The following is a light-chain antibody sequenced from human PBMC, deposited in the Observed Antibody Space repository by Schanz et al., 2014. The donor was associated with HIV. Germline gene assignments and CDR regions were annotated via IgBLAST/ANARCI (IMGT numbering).Light chain of an antibody. Sequence: QSVLTQPPSASGTPGQRVTISCSGSSSNIGSNTVNWYQQLPGTAPKLLIYSNNQRPSGVPDRFSGSKSGTSASLAITGLQAEDEGDYYCQSFDRTLRGLVFGGGTKVTVL. J-gene: IGLJ2*01. CDR2: SNN. CDR1: SSNIGSNT. V-gene: IGLV1-44*01. CDR3: QSFDRTLRGLV.